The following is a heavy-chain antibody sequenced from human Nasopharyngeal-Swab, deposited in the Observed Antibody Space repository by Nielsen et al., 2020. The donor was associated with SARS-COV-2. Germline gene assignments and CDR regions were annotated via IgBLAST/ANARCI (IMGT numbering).Heavy chain of an antibody. J-gene: IGHJ4*02. V-gene: IGHV4-34*01. D-gene: IGHD3-16*01. CDR3: ASGARRGRVPLDY. Sequence: SETLSLTCAVYGGSFSGYYWSWIRQSPGKGLEWIGQINYSGTTNYNPSLKSRVAISVDTSKNQFSLKLNSVTAADTAVYYCASGARRGRVPLDYWGQGTQVTVSS. CDR2: INYSGTT. CDR1: GGSFSGYY.